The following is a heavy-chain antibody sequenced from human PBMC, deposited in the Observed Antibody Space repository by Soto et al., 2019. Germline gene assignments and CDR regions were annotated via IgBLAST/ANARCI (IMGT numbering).Heavy chain of an antibody. Sequence: QVQLQESGPGLVKPSETLSLTCTISGGPMNNYYCSWFRQPRGQGLEWIGYMGYNGLPRYNPSLRSLVAISLEAAHNQFSLNLSSVTAADTALYYCARQGFGELHGLVDVWGQGITVTVSS. CDR3: ARQGFGELHGLVDV. J-gene: IGHJ6*02. CDR1: GGPMNNYY. V-gene: IGHV4-59*08. CDR2: MGYNGLP. D-gene: IGHD3-10*01.